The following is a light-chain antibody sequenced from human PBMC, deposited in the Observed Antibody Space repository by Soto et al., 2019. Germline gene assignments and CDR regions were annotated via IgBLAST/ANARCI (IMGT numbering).Light chain of an antibody. J-gene: IGKJ1*01. CDR3: QQYADWPKT. CDR1: QSVSSSY. Sequence: PGEIVTLSFRASQSVSSSYLTWYQQKPGQAPRLLIYAASSRAAGVPARFSGSGSGTEFTLTISSLQSEDFAVYFCQQYADWPKTFGQGTKVDI. CDR2: AAS. V-gene: IGKV3-15*01.